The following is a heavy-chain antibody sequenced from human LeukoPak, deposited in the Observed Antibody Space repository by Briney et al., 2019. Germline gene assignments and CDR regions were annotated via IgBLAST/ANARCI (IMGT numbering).Heavy chain of an antibody. D-gene: IGHD3-10*01. J-gene: IGHJ6*03. V-gene: IGHV3-23*01. CDR1: GFTFSSYA. CDR3: AKDLDGSGSFYYYYMDV. CDR2: ISGSGGST. Sequence: GGSLRLSCAASGFTFSSYAMSWVRQAPGKGLEWVSAISGSGGSTYYADSVKGRFTISRDNSKNTLYLQMNSLRAEDTAVYYCAKDLDGSGSFYYYYMDVWGKGTTVTVSS.